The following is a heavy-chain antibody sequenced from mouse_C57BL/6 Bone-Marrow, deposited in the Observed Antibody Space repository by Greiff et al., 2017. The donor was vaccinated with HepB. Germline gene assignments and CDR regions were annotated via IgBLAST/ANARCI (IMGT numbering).Heavy chain of an antibody. CDR1: GYSITSGYY. Sequence: EVQLQESGPGLVKPSQSLSLTCSVTGYSITSGYYWNWIRQFPGNKLEWMGYISYDGSNNYNPSLKNRISITRDTSKNQFFLKLNSVTTEDTATYYCARACYSNYFDYWGQGTTLTVSS. J-gene: IGHJ2*01. D-gene: IGHD2-5*01. V-gene: IGHV3-6*01. CDR2: ISYDGSN. CDR3: ARACYSNYFDY.